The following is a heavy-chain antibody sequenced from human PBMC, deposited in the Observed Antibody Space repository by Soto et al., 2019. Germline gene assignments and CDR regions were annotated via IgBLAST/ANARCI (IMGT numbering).Heavy chain of an antibody. CDR2: INAGYGNT. V-gene: IGHV1-3*01. CDR3: ARDTGDGTFDF. Sequence: QVHLVQSGAEVRTPGASVKVSCKASGYTFSSYAMHWVRQAPGQRLEWMGWINAGYGNTKSSQKFQDRVTISRDTSASTAYMELTSLRSEDTAVYYCARDTGDGTFDFWGQGTLVTVSS. CDR1: GYTFSSYA. J-gene: IGHJ4*02. D-gene: IGHD7-27*01.